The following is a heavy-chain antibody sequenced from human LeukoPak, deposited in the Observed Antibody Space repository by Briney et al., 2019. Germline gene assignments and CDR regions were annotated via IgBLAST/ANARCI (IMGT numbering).Heavy chain of an antibody. J-gene: IGHJ3*02. CDR1: GGSFSGYY. Sequence: SETLSLTCAVYGGSFSGYYWSWIRQPPGKGLEWIGEINHSGSTNYNPSPKSRGAISVDTSTNQFSLKLSSVTAADTAVYYCARWDSTLNLYYYDRGDAFDIWGQGTMVTVSS. V-gene: IGHV4-34*01. CDR3: ARWDSTLNLYYYDRGDAFDI. CDR2: INHSGST. D-gene: IGHD3-22*01.